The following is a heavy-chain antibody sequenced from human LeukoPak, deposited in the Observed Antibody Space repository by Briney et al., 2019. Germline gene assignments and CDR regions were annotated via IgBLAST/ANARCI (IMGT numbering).Heavy chain of an antibody. V-gene: IGHV3-48*01. D-gene: IGHD1-1*01. CDR3: ARSRGGTTGTFDY. Sequence: GGSLRLSCAASGFIFSDYKMSWVRQAPGKGLEWVSYISGSSSSRDYADSVKGRFTISRDNAKNSLYLQMNSLRADDTAVYFCARSRGGTTGTFDYWGQGTLVTASS. CDR1: GFIFSDYK. J-gene: IGHJ4*02. CDR2: ISGSSSSR.